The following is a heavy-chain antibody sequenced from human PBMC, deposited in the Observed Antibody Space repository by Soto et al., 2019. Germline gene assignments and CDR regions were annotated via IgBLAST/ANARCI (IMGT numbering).Heavy chain of an antibody. D-gene: IGHD5-12*01. Sequence: KPSETLSLTCAVSGYFISSGHYWGWIRQPPGKGLEWIGSIYDSGSTYTYFNPSLESRVTISVDTSKNQFSLKVRSVTAADTAMYYCARVAYWGPGTQVTVSS. V-gene: IGHV4-38-2*01. CDR2: IYDSGSTYT. CDR1: GYFISSGHY. CDR3: ARVAY. J-gene: IGHJ4*02.